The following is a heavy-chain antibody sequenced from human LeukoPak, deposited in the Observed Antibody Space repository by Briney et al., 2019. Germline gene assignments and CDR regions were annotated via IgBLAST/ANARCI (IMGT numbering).Heavy chain of an antibody. Sequence: ASVKVSCKASGYTFTGYYMHWVRQAPGQGLEWMGRINPNSGGTNYAQKFQGRVTMTRDTSISTAYMELSRLRSDDTAVYYCARDPALLRYFDWLPIKDYYYYGMDVWGQGTTVTVSS. CDR2: INPNSGGT. D-gene: IGHD3-9*01. CDR3: ARDPALLRYFDWLPIKDYYYYGMDV. CDR1: GYTFTGYY. J-gene: IGHJ6*02. V-gene: IGHV1-2*06.